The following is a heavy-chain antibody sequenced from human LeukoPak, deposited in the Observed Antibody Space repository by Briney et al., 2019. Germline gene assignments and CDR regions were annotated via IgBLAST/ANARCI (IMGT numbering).Heavy chain of an antibody. CDR3: ARGYGDYPFDY. Sequence: GASVKVSCKASGYTFTSYAMHWVRQAPGQRLEWMGWINAGNGNTKYSQKFQGRVTITRDTSASTAYMELSSLRSEDAAVYYCARGYGDYPFDYWGQGTLVTVSS. CDR2: INAGNGNT. J-gene: IGHJ4*02. V-gene: IGHV1-3*01. CDR1: GYTFTSYA. D-gene: IGHD4-17*01.